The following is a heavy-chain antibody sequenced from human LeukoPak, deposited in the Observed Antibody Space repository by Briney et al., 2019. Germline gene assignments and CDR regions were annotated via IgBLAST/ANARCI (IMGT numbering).Heavy chain of an antibody. D-gene: IGHD3-22*01. CDR3: ARGRAYYDSSGFFNY. Sequence: PSETLSLTCTVSGGSISGYYWNWIRQPAGKGLEWIGRMYSSGSTSYNPSLTSRVTMSVDTSENQFSLNLNSVTAADTAFYYCARGRAYYDSSGFFNYWSQGILVTVSS. V-gene: IGHV4-4*07. CDR1: GGSISGYY. CDR2: MYSSGST. J-gene: IGHJ4*02.